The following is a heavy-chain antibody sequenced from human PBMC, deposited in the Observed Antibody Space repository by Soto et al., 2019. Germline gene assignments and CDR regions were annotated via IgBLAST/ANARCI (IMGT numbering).Heavy chain of an antibody. CDR3: AGPRKWLRSGGMDV. V-gene: IGHV1-18*01. D-gene: IGHD5-12*01. CDR2: SSAHNGDT. J-gene: IGHJ6*02. Sequence: QVQLVQSGAEVKKPGASVKVSCKGSGYTFTSHGITWVRQAPGQGLEWMGWSSAHNGDTKFAQKVRGRVAMTTEDSSSRGYMELRCLRFDDTAIYYCAGPRKWLRSGGMDVWGQGTTVTVSS. CDR1: GYTFTSHG.